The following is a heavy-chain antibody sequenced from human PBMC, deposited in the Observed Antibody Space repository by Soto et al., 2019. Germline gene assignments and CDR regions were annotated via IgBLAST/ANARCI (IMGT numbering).Heavy chain of an antibody. CDR1: GFTFSTHA. Sequence: QLVESGGGVVQPGRSLRLSCAASGFTFSTHAMHWVRQAPGKGLECVAIVSFDGSNKYYADSVKGRFTISRDNSKNTLYLQMSGLTPEDTAFYYCARDQTGITTAGGGRIDHWGQGTLVTVSS. D-gene: IGHD6-13*01. V-gene: IGHV3-30-3*01. CDR3: ARDQTGITTAGGGRIDH. J-gene: IGHJ4*02. CDR2: VSFDGSNK.